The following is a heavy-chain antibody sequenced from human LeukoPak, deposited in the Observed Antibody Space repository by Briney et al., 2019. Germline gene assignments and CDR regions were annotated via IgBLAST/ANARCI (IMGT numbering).Heavy chain of an antibody. V-gene: IGHV3-23*01. CDR2: ISGSGGST. CDR1: GFTLRTYW. D-gene: IGHD3-16*01. J-gene: IGHJ4*02. Sequence: GGSLRLSCAASGFTLRTYWMHWVRQAPGKGLEWVSAISGSGGSTYYADSVKGRFTISRDNSKNTLYLQMNSLRAEDTAVYYCAKSRGGLKDYWGQGTLVTVSS. CDR3: AKSRGGLKDY.